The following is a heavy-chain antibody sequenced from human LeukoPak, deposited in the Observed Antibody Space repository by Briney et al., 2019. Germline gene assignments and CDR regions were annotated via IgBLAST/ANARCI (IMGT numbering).Heavy chain of an antibody. CDR1: GGTFSSYA. CDR2: IIPIFGTA. V-gene: IGHV1-69*13. J-gene: IGHJ4*02. Sequence: GASVKVSCKASGGTFSSYAISWVRQAPGQGLEWMGGIIPIFGTANYAQKFQGRVTITADESTSTAYMELSSLRSEDTAVYYCATKGPYSSGWHFDYWGQGTLVTVSS. CDR3: ATKGPYSSGWHFDY. D-gene: IGHD6-19*01.